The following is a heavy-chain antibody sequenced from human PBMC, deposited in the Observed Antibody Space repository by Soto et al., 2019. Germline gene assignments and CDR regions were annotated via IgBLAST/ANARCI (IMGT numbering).Heavy chain of an antibody. D-gene: IGHD5-18*01. V-gene: IGHV1-69*01. J-gene: IGHJ4*02. CDR3: ARGVRGYSYGRGAPQYYFDY. CDR1: GGIFSSNA. Sequence: QVQLVQSGAEVKKPGSSVKVSCMASGGIFSSNALSWVRQAPGQGLEWMGGIIPIFGSVNYAQKFQGRVTITADESTSTAYMELSSLRSEDTAVYFCARGVRGYSYGRGAPQYYFDYWGQGTLVTVSS. CDR2: IIPIFGSV.